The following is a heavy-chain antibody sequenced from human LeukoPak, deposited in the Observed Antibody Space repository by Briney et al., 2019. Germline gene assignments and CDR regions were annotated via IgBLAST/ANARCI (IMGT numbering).Heavy chain of an antibody. V-gene: IGHV4-59*01. Sequence: SETLSLTCTVSGGSISSYYWSWIRQPPGKGLEWIGYIYYSGSTSYTPSLKSRVTISVDTSKNQFSLNLRSVNAADTAVYYCARDAYSSSWYDYWGQGTLVTVSS. D-gene: IGHD6-13*01. CDR3: ARDAYSSSWYDY. J-gene: IGHJ4*02. CDR2: IYYSGST. CDR1: GGSISSYY.